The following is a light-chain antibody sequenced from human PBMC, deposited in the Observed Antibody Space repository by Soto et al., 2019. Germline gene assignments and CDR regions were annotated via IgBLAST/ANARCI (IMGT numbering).Light chain of an antibody. CDR3: QQSYSIPYT. CDR2: AAS. CDR1: QSISSY. J-gene: IGKJ2*01. Sequence: DIQMTQSPSSLSASVGDRVTITCRASQSISSYLNWYQQKPGKAPKLLIYAASSLQSGFPSRFSGRGSGTEFTLTISSLQPEEFATYYCQQSYSIPYTFGQGTKLEIK. V-gene: IGKV1-39*01.